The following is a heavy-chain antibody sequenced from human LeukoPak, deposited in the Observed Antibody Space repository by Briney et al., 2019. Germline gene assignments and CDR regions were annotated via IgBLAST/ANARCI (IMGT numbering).Heavy chain of an antibody. CDR1: GVSISIYY. CDR3: ARGRTIRVRGASFDY. Sequence: SETLSLTCTVSGVSISIYYWSWIRQPPGKGLEWIGYIYNSGSTNYNPSLKSRVTISVDTPKNQFSLKLSSVTAADTAVYYCARGRTIRVRGASFDYWGQGTLATVSS. V-gene: IGHV4-59*12. CDR2: IYNSGST. J-gene: IGHJ4*02. D-gene: IGHD3-10*01.